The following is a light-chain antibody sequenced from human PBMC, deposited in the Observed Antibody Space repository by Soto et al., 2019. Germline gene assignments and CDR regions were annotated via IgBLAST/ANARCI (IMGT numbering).Light chain of an antibody. CDR2: RNN. Sequence: QSVLTQPPSASGTPGQRVTISCSGSSSNIGDSYGYWFQQLPGTAPKLLIYRNNQRPSGVPDRFSGSKSGTSASLAISGLRSEDEADYYCATWDDSLRGWVLGGGTKVTVL. J-gene: IGLJ3*02. CDR3: ATWDDSLRGWV. V-gene: IGLV1-47*01. CDR1: SSNIGDSY.